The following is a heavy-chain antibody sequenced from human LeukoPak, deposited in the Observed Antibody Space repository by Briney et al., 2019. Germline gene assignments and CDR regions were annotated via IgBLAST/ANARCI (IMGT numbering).Heavy chain of an antibody. D-gene: IGHD3-10*01. Sequence: ASVKVSCKASGYSFTNYDINWVRQATGQGLEWMGWMNPKSGDTGYSQKFQGRVFITRDTSINTAYMELSSLGSDDTAVYYCAGDGRGSRSSWFDPWGQGTLVIVSS. CDR2: MNPKSGDT. J-gene: IGHJ5*02. CDR3: AGDGRGSRSSWFDP. CDR1: GYSFTNYD. V-gene: IGHV1-8*03.